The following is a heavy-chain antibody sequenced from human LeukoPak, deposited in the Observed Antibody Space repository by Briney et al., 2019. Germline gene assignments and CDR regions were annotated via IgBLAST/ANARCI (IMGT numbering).Heavy chain of an antibody. J-gene: IGHJ3*02. CDR1: GFTFSSYA. CDR2: ISGSGGST. Sequence: GGSLRLSCVASGFTFSSYAMSWVRQAPGKGLEWVSAISGSGGSTYYADSVKGRFTISRDNSKNTLYLQMNSLRAEDTAVYYCAKELYDFWSGYYRGGAFDIWGQGTMVTVSS. V-gene: IGHV3-23*01. CDR3: AKELYDFWSGYYRGGAFDI. D-gene: IGHD3-3*01.